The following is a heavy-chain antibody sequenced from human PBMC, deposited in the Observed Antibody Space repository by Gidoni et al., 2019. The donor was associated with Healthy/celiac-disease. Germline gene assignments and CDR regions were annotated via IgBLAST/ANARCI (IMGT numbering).Heavy chain of an antibody. J-gene: IGHJ4*02. CDR2: IGGSGSST. CDR1: GFPFSNYA. V-gene: IGHV3-23*01. CDR3: AKDYSGSYGLNPFDY. Sequence: EVQLLESGGGLVQPGGSLRLSFAASGFPFSNYAMSWVRQAPGKGPGWVSAIGGSGSSTYYADSVKGRFTISRDNSKNTLYLQMNSLRAEDTAVYYCAKDYSGSYGLNPFDYWGQGTLVTVSS. D-gene: IGHD1-26*01.